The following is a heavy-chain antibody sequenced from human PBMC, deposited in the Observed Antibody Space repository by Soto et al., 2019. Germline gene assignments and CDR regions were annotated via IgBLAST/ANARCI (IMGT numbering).Heavy chain of an antibody. CDR3: AREAEAFGVVPRFDY. CDR1: GGTFSSYA. J-gene: IGHJ4*02. D-gene: IGHD3-3*01. CDR2: IIPIFGTA. Sequence: QVQLVQSGAEVKKPESSVKVSCKDSGGTFSSYAISWVRQAPGQGLEWMGGIIPIFGTANYAQKFQGRVTITADESTSTAYMELSTLRSEDTAVYYCAREAEAFGVVPRFDYWGQGTLVTVSS. V-gene: IGHV1-69*01.